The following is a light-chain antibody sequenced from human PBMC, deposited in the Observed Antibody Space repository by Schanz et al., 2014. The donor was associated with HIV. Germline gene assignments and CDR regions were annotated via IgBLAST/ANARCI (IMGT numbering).Light chain of an antibody. CDR3: QQYNNLPLT. J-gene: IGKJ4*01. CDR2: GAS. CDR1: QNINSN. Sequence: EIVMTQSPATLSVSPGERATLSCRASQNINSNLAWYQHKPGQAPRLLIYGASTRATGIPARFSGSGSGTEFTLTISSLQSEDFALYYCQQYNNLPLTFGGGTKAEIK. V-gene: IGKV3-15*01.